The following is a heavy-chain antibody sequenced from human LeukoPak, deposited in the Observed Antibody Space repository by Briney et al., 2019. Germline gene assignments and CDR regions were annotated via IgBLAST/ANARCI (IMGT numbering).Heavy chain of an antibody. D-gene: IGHD4-11*01. CDR3: ASPQGNSNLYPFDY. Sequence: GGSLRVYCAASGFTFSSYAMSWVRQAPGKGLEWVSAISGSGGSTYYADSVKGRFTISRDNSKNTLYLQMNSLRAGDTAVYYCASPQGNSNLYPFDYWGQGTLVTVSS. CDR2: ISGSGGST. J-gene: IGHJ4*02. CDR1: GFTFSSYA. V-gene: IGHV3-23*01.